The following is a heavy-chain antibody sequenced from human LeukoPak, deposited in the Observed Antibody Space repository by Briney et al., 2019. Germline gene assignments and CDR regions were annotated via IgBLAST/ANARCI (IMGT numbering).Heavy chain of an antibody. CDR1: GFTFSSYS. J-gene: IGHJ6*03. CDR2: ISSSSSTI. CDR3: VRDSDGYCSCTSCYFYYYMDV. V-gene: IGHV3-48*04. D-gene: IGHD2-2*01. Sequence: GGSLRLSCAASGFTFSSYSMNWVRQAPGKGLEWVSYISSSSSTIYYADSVKGRFTISRDNAKNSLYLQMNSLRAEDTAVYYCVRDSDGYCSCTSCYFYYYMDVWGKGTTVTVSS.